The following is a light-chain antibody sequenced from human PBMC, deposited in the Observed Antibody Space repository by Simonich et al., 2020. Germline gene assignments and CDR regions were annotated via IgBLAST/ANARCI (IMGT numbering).Light chain of an antibody. CDR3: QQYYSTPLT. J-gene: IGKJ4*01. V-gene: IGKV1-33*01. CDR1: QDISKY. Sequence: DIQMTQSPSSLSASVGDRVTITYQASQDISKYLNWYRQKPGKAPKLLIYDASNLETGVPSRFSGSGSGTDFTLTISSLQAEDVAVYYCQQYYSTPLTFGGGTKVEIK. CDR2: DAS.